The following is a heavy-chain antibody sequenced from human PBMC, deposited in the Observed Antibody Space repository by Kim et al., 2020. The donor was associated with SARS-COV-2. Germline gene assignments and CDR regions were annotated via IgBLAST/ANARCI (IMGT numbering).Heavy chain of an antibody. CDR2: IDHTGTT. D-gene: IGHD3-3*01. CDR1: GVSMSTGGYY. J-gene: IGHJ3*01. V-gene: IGHV4-31*03. Sequence: SETLSLTCTVAGVSMSTGGYYWNWIRQHPEKGLEWIGYIDHTGTTYYNPSLERRVSISADTSKRHFSLKLNSVTAADTAIYYCATAVDSLVASFDGWGQG. CDR3: ATAVDSLVASFDG.